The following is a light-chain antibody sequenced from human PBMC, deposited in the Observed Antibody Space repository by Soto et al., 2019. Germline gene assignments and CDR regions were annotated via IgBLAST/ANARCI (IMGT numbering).Light chain of an antibody. Sequence: RSVSGSPGQSVTLSCTGATTDVGSSDYVSWYQQHPGKAPRLLIYDVTKRPAGVPTRFSGSKSDKTASLSISGLQTEDEAVYFCCPFAGPSSIFDGGTKVTVL. J-gene: IGLJ2*01. V-gene: IGLV2-11*01. CDR2: DVT. CDR1: TTDVGSSDY. CDR3: CPFAGPSSI.